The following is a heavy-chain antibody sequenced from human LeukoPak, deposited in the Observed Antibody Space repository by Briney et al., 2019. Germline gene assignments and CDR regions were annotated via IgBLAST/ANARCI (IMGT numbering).Heavy chain of an antibody. D-gene: IGHD5-24*01. V-gene: IGHV1-2*02. CDR1: GYTFTGYY. Sequence: ASVKVSCKASGYTFTGYYMHWVRQAPGQGLEWMGWINPNSGGTNYAQKFQGRVTMTRDTSISTAYMELSRPRSDDTAVYYCAREEMATIPFDYWGQGTLVTVSS. J-gene: IGHJ4*02. CDR2: INPNSGGT. CDR3: AREEMATIPFDY.